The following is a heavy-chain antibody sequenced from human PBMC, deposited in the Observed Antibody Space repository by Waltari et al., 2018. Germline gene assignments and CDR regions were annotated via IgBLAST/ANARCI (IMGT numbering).Heavy chain of an antibody. D-gene: IGHD3-3*01. Sequence: QVQLVESGGGVVQPGGSLRLYCAASGFTFGSYGMHWVRPAPGKGLEWVAFIRYDGSNKYYADSVKGRFTISRDNSKNTLYLQMNSLRAEDTAVYYCAKLDYDFWSGPLSYWGQGTLVTVSS. J-gene: IGHJ4*02. CDR1: GFTFGSYG. CDR2: IRYDGSNK. CDR3: AKLDYDFWSGPLSY. V-gene: IGHV3-30*02.